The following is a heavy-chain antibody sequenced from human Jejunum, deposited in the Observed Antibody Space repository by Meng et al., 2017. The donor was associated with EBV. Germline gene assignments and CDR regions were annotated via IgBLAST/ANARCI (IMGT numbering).Heavy chain of an antibody. D-gene: IGHD2-8*02. J-gene: IGHJ4*02. CDR2: TYSSANT. CDR3: ARHDCPGAVCLGPFDS. Sequence: QLPESGPGLVKPSETLSLPCNVSGASMNDRNYFWAWIRQPPGKGLEWIGNTYSSANTYYNPSLKSRVTISVDTSKNQFSLKLISVTAADTAVYFCARHDCPGAVCLGPFDSWGQGILVTVSS. V-gene: IGHV4-39*01. CDR1: GASMNDRNYF.